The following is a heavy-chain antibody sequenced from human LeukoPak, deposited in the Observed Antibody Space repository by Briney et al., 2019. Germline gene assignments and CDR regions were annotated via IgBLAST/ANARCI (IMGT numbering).Heavy chain of an antibody. Sequence: SETLSLTCAVSGYSISSGYYWGWIRQPPGKGLDWIASMYHSGSTYYNPSLKSRATISVDTSKNQFSLRLSSVTAADTAVYYCAKQGPTVVTHFDTWGQGTLVTVSS. CDR3: AKQGPTVVTHFDT. CDR2: MYHSGST. D-gene: IGHD4-23*01. J-gene: IGHJ4*02. V-gene: IGHV4-38-2*01. CDR1: GYSISSGYY.